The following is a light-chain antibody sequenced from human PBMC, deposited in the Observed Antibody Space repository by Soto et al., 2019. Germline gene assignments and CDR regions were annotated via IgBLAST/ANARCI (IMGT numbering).Light chain of an antibody. CDR2: AAS. Sequence: DIQMTQSPSSLSASVGDRVTITCRASQSISSYFNWYQQKPGKAPKLLIYAASSLQSGVPSRFRGIGSGTDFTPTISSLQPEAFATYYCQQSYSTPRTFGQGTKVEIK. CDR1: QSISSY. J-gene: IGKJ1*01. V-gene: IGKV1-39*01. CDR3: QQSYSTPRT.